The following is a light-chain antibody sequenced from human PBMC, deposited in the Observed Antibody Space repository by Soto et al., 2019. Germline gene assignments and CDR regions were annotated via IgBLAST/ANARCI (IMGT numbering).Light chain of an antibody. V-gene: IGKV1-12*01. J-gene: IGKJ1*01. CDR3: QQFYMGWT. CDR1: QGVRNW. CDR2: AAS. Sequence: DVQLTQSPSSVFASVGDRITITCRASQGVRNWLAWYQLRPGKAPKLLIYAASSLQGGVPSRFSGSGFGTEFTLSISSLQPDDFGTYYCQQFYMGWTFGQGTRVELK.